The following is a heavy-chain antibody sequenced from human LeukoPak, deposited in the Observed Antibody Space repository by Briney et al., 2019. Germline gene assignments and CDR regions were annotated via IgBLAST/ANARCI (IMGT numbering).Heavy chain of an antibody. D-gene: IGHD2-21*02. Sequence: GGSLRLSCAASGFTFSSYSMSWVRQAPGKGLEWVSYISSTGSTTYYADSVKGRFTISRDNAKNSLYLQMNSLRAEDTAVYYCEGGRDDVYDYWGQGTLVTVSS. J-gene: IGHJ4*02. CDR1: GFTFSSYS. V-gene: IGHV3-48*01. CDR2: ISSTGSTT. CDR3: EGGRDDVYDY.